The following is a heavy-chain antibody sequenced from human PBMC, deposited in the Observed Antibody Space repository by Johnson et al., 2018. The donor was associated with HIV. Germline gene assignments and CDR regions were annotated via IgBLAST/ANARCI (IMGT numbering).Heavy chain of an antibody. D-gene: IGHD3-22*01. V-gene: IGHV3-30*03. Sequence: VQLVESGGGVVQPGRSLRLSCAASGFTFSNYGMHWVRQAPGKGLEWVAVISYDGTNKYYADSVKGRFTITRDNYKNTLYLQMNSMRAEDSAVFYCVRGEYYYPSSTYYYGAFDIWGQGTMVTVSS. CDR2: ISYDGTNK. CDR3: VRGEYYYPSSTYYYGAFDI. CDR1: GFTFSNYG. J-gene: IGHJ3*02.